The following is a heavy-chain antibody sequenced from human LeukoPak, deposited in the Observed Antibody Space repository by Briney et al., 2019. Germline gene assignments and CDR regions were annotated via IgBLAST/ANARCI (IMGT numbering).Heavy chain of an antibody. Sequence: ASVKVSCKASGYTFTSYYMHWVRQAPGQGLEWMGIINPSGGSTSYAQKFQGRVTMTRDMSTSTVYMELSSLRSEDTAVYYCARDERDYYYMDVWGQGTTVTVSS. J-gene: IGHJ6*03. CDR3: ARDERDYYYMDV. CDR2: INPSGGST. CDR1: GYTFTSYY. V-gene: IGHV1-46*01.